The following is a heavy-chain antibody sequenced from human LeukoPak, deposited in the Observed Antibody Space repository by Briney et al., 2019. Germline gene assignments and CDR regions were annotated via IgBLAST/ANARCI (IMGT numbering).Heavy chain of an antibody. V-gene: IGHV3-23*01. CDR2: ISGSGGST. CDR1: GFTFSSYA. Sequence: RSGGSLRLSCAASGFTFSSYAMSWVRQAPGKGLEWVSAISGSGGSTYYADSVKGRFAISRDNSKNTLYLQMNSLRAEDTAVYYCAKPSGIIVVVPLDAFDIWGQGTMVTVSS. J-gene: IGHJ3*02. D-gene: IGHD2-2*01. CDR3: AKPSGIIVVVPLDAFDI.